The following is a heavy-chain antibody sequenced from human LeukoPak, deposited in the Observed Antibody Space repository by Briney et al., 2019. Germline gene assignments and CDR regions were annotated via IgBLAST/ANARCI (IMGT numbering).Heavy chain of an antibody. Sequence: ASVKVSCKASGYTFSGYYMHWVRQAPGQGLEWMGWINPNSGGTNYAQKFQGRVTMTRDTSISTTYMELSRLRSDDTVVYYCARECYDSSGDAFDIWGQGTMVTVSS. V-gene: IGHV1-2*02. CDR3: ARECYDSSGDAFDI. J-gene: IGHJ3*02. CDR2: INPNSGGT. CDR1: GYTFSGYY. D-gene: IGHD3-22*01.